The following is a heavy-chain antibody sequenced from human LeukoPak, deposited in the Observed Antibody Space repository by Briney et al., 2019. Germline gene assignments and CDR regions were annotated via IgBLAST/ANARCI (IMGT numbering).Heavy chain of an antibody. V-gene: IGHV3-9*01. Sequence: GRSLRLSCAASGFTFDDYAMPWVRQAPGKGLEWVSGISWNSGSIGYADSVKGRFTISRDNAKNSLYLQMNSLRAEDTALYYCAKDAYYYDSSGYSPFDYWGQGTLVTVSS. D-gene: IGHD3-22*01. CDR2: ISWNSGSI. CDR3: AKDAYYYDSSGYSPFDY. J-gene: IGHJ4*02. CDR1: GFTFDDYA.